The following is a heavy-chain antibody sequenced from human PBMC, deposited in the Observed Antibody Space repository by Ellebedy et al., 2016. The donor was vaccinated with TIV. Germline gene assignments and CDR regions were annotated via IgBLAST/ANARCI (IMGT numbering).Heavy chain of an antibody. CDR2: INQDGSNT. V-gene: IGHV3-7*01. J-gene: IGHJ6*02. CDR3: ARGPPYGSGNSVVYYHGMDV. D-gene: IGHD3-10*01. Sequence: GESLKISXAASGFTFSDYVMSWVRQAPGKGLEWVANINQDGSNTYYVDSVKGRFTISRDNSKNTLYLHVNSLKADDTAVYYCARGPPYGSGNSVVYYHGMDVWGQGTTVTVSS. CDR1: GFTFSDYV.